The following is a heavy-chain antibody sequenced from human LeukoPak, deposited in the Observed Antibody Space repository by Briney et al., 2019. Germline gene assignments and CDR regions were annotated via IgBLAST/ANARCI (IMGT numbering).Heavy chain of an antibody. D-gene: IGHD1-26*01. J-gene: IGHJ4*02. CDR3: ARAPRLATSFDY. V-gene: IGHV3-11*04. CDR2: ISSSGSTI. Sequence: GGSLRLSCTASGFTFSDYYMSWIRQAPGKGLEWVSYISSSGSTICYADSVKGRFTISRDNAKNSLYLQMNSLRAEDTAVYSRARAPRLATSFDYWGQGTLVTISS. CDR1: GFTFSDYY.